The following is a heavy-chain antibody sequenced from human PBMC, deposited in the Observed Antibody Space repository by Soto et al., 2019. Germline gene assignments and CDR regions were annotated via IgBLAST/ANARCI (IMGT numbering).Heavy chain of an antibody. J-gene: IGHJ5*02. CDR3: VIGFSGGDPDWLAL. CDR1: GYTFTSYG. CDR2: INAGNGNT. V-gene: IGHV1-3*01. Sequence: ASVKVSCKASGYTFTSYGISWVRQAPGQGLEWMGWINAGNGNTKYSQKFQGRVTITRDTSASTAYMELSSLRSEDTAVYYCVIGFSGGDPDWLALWGQGTLVTGSA. D-gene: IGHD2-21*02.